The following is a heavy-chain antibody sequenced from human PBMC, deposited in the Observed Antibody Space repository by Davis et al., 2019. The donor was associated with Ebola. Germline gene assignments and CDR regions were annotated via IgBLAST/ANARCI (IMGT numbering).Heavy chain of an antibody. CDR1: GFTFSSYS. J-gene: IGHJ6*02. CDR3: ARASGYYYYGMDV. CDR2: ISSSSSYI. Sequence: GESLKISCAASGFTFSSYSMNWVRQAPGKGLEWVSSISSSSSYIYYADSVKGRFTISRDNAKNSLYLQMNSLRAEDTAVYYCARASGYYYYGMDVWGQGTTVTVSS. V-gene: IGHV3-21*01.